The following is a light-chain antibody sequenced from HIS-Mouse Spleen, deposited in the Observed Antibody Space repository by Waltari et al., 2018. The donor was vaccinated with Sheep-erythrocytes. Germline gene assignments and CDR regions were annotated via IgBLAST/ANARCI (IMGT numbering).Light chain of an antibody. V-gene: IGLV2-11*01. CDR3: CSYAGSYNHV. CDR1: SREVGGYNY. J-gene: IGLJ1*01. Sequence: QSALTQPRSVSGSPRQSVTIPCTGTSREVGGYNYVSWYQQHPGKAPKLMIYDVSKRPSGVPDRFSGSKSGNTASLTISGLQAEDEADYYCCSYAGSYNHVFATGTKVTVL. CDR2: DVS.